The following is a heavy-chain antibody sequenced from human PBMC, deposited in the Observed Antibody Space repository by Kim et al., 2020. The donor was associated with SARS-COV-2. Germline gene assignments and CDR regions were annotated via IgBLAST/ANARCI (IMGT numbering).Heavy chain of an antibody. CDR3: TTDTYSGSYDDY. J-gene: IGHJ4*02. V-gene: IGHV3-15*01. D-gene: IGHD1-26*01. Sequence: DYAAPVKGRFTISRDASKNTLYLQMNSLKTEDTAVYYCTTDTYSGSYDDYWGQGTLVTVSS.